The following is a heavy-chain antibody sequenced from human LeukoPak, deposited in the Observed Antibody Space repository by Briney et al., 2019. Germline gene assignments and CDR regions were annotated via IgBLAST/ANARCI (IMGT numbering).Heavy chain of an antibody. CDR2: ISYDGSNK. CDR3: AKDLRYFDWPGLGGAFDI. CDR1: GFTFSRYA. J-gene: IGHJ3*02. Sequence: KTGGSLRLSCAASGFTFSRYAMHWVRQAPGKGLEWVAVISYDGSNKYYADSVKGRFTISRDSSKNTLYLQMNSLRAEDTAVYYCAKDLRYFDWPGLGGAFDIWGQGTMVTVSS. D-gene: IGHD3-9*01. V-gene: IGHV3-30-3*01.